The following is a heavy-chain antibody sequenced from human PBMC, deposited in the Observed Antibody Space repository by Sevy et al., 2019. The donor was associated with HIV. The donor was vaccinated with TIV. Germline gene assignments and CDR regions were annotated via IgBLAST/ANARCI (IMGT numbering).Heavy chain of an antibody. CDR1: GFTFSDYY. CDR2: ISGSDNTI. J-gene: IGHJ6*02. Sequence: GGSLSLSCVASGFTFSDYYMSWIRQAPGKGLEWLSYISGSDNTIYYADSVKGRFTISRDNAKSSLYLQMNSLRADDTAVYFCARDHVKDGDLGDYYYFAMDVWGRGTSVTVSS. CDR3: ARDHVKDGDLGDYYYFAMDV. D-gene: IGHD4-17*01. V-gene: IGHV3-11*01.